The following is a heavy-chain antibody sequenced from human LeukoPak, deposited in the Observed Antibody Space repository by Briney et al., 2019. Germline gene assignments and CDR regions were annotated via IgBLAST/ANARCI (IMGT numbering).Heavy chain of an antibody. CDR1: GYTFTSYG. V-gene: IGHV1-18*01. D-gene: IGHD1-26*01. J-gene: IGHJ4*03. CDR2: ISAYNGNT. Sequence: AAVKDSCKASGYTFTSYGISWVRQPPGQGLEWMGWISAYNGNTNYAQKLQGRVTMTTDTSTSTAYMELRSLRSDDTAVYYCARDEEYSESYPFDCWGHGILVSVSS. CDR3: ARDEEYSESYPFDC.